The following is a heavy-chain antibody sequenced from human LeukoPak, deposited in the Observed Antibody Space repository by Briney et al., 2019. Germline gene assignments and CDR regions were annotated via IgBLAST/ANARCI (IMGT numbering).Heavy chain of an antibody. J-gene: IGHJ5*02. V-gene: IGHV5-10-1*01. D-gene: IGHD3-9*01. CDR3: ARHPQRFYDILPGYSNNCFAP. Sequence: GESLKISCKGSGYSFTSYWISWVRQMPGKGLEWMGRIDPSDSYTNYSPSFQGHVTISADKSISTAYLQWSSLKASDTAMYYCARHPQRFYDILPGYSNNCFAPWGQGTRVTVSS. CDR1: GYSFTSYW. CDR2: IDPSDSYT.